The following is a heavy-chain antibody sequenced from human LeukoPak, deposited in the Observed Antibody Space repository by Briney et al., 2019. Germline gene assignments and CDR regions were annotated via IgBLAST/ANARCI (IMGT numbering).Heavy chain of an antibody. D-gene: IGHD2-15*01. CDR2: IWYDGSNK. CDR1: GFHFSTYG. J-gene: IGHJ6*02. V-gene: IGHV3-33*01. CDR3: GRVRCSGGSCYPYYFYGMDV. Sequence: GGSLRLSCAASGFHFSTYGMHWVRQAPGKGLEWVGVIWYDGSNKIYAESVKGRFTISRDNAKNSLCLQMNSLRAEDTAVYYCGRVRCSGGSCYPYYFYGMDVWGQGTTVTVSS.